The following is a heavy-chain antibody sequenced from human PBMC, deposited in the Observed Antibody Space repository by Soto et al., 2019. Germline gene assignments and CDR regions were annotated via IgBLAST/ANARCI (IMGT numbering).Heavy chain of an antibody. CDR2: IIPSGGGT. Sequence: ASVKVSWKASGYTFTSYYMHWVRQAPGQGLEWMGIIIPSGGGTTYAQKFQGRITMTRDTSTSTVYMELSSLRPEDTAVYYCARPAFDFLTAFYSYWGQGTQVTVSS. CDR3: ARPAFDFLTAFYSY. J-gene: IGHJ4*02. CDR1: GYTFTSYY. D-gene: IGHD3-9*01. V-gene: IGHV1-46*01.